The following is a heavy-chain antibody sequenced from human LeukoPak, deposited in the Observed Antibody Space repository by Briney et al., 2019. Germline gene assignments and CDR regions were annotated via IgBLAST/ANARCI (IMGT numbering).Heavy chain of an antibody. CDR1: GFTFSSYG. Sequence: GRSLRLSCAASGFTFSSYGMHWVRQAPGKGLEWVAAIWIVGSEKFYGDSVKGRFTISRDNPENTLYLQMNRLRAEDTALYYCARDGEDDSSGHYKPFDYWGQGTLVTVSS. V-gene: IGHV3-33*08. J-gene: IGHJ4*02. D-gene: IGHD3-22*01. CDR3: ARDGEDDSSGHYKPFDY. CDR2: IWIVGSEK.